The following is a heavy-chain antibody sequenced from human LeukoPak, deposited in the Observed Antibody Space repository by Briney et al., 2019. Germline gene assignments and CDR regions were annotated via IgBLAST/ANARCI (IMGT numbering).Heavy chain of an antibody. Sequence: GGSLRLSCSASGFTFSSYWMTWIRQAPGKGLEWVSTIKGTGLTTYYADSVKGRFTISRDNAKNSLFLQMTSLRADDTAIYYCARAGELRYMDVWGKGTAVTVSS. CDR3: ARAGELRYMDV. CDR1: GFTFSSYW. CDR2: IKGTGLTT. J-gene: IGHJ6*03. V-gene: IGHV3-48*03. D-gene: IGHD3-16*01.